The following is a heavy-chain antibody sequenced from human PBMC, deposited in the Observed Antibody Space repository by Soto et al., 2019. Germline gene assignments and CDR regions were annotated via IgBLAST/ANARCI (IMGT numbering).Heavy chain of an antibody. Sequence: QVQLQESGPGLVKPSGTLSLTCAVSGDSISSSNWWSWVRQPPGKGLEWIGEIFHSGSTNYNPSLKSRVTISVDRAKNQFSLKLSSVTAADTAVYYCARDLSGNDAFDIWGQGTMVTVSS. V-gene: IGHV4-4*02. J-gene: IGHJ3*02. D-gene: IGHD3-10*01. CDR3: ARDLSGNDAFDI. CDR2: IFHSGST. CDR1: GDSISSSNW.